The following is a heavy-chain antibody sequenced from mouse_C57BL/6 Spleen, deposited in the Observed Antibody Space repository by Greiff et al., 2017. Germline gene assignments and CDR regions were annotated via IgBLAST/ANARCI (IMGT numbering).Heavy chain of an antibody. CDR3: ARGSSGLDY. J-gene: IGHJ2*01. D-gene: IGHD3-2*02. V-gene: IGHV1-50*01. Sequence: QVQLQQPGAELVKPGASVKLSCKASGYTFTSYWMQWVKQRPGQGLEWIGEIDPSDSYTHYNQKFKGKATLTVDTSSSTAYMQLSSLTSEDSAVYYGARGSSGLDYWGQGTTRTVSS. CDR2: IDPSDSYT. CDR1: GYTFTSYW.